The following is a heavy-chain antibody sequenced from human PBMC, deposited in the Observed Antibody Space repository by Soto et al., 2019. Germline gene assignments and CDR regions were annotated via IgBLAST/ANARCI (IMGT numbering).Heavy chain of an antibody. D-gene: IGHD1-26*01. CDR2: IGASGAGT. CDR1: GFPFSNYA. V-gene: IGHV3-23*01. J-gene: IGHJ4*02. Sequence: EVQLLESGGGLVQPGGSLRLSCAGSGFPFSNYAMSWVRQAPGTGLAWVSGIGASGAGTYYADSVKGRFTISRDNSKNTLHLQMNSLRAEDTAVYYCALRKTGSYFDYWGQGTLVTVAS. CDR3: ALRKTGSYFDY.